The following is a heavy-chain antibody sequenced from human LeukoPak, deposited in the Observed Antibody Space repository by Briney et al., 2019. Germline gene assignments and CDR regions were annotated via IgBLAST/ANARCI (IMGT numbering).Heavy chain of an antibody. Sequence: GGSPRLSCATSGFIFSSYAMGWVRQAPGKGLEWVSIISGSGGSTHYADSVKGRFTISRDNSRNTLYLQMNSLRAEDTAVYYCVRESYSMDVWGKGTTVTVSS. CDR3: VRESYSMDV. D-gene: IGHD3-10*01. CDR1: GFIFSSYA. J-gene: IGHJ6*03. CDR2: ISGSGGST. V-gene: IGHV3-23*01.